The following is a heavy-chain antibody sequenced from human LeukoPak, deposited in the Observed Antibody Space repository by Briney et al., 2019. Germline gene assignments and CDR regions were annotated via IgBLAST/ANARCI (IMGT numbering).Heavy chain of an antibody. Sequence: PSETLSLTCTVSGGSISSYYWSWIRQPPGKGLEWIGYIYYSGSTNYNPSLKSRVTISVDTSKNQFSLKLSSVTAADTAVYYCARVSRGDFHAFDIWGQGTMVTVSS. CDR1: GGSISSYY. CDR3: ARVSRGDFHAFDI. J-gene: IGHJ3*02. D-gene: IGHD2/OR15-2a*01. V-gene: IGHV4-59*12. CDR2: IYYSGST.